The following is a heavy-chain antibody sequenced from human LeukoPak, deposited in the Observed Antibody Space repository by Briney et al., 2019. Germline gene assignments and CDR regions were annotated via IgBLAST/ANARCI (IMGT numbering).Heavy chain of an antibody. CDR1: GGTFSSYA. J-gene: IGHJ6*02. V-gene: IGHV1-69*13. D-gene: IGHD3-22*01. CDR3: ARSNYDSSGYLLYYYGMDV. CDR2: IIPIFGTA. Sequence: ASVNVSCKASGGTFSSYAISWVRQAPGQGLEWMGGIIPIFGTANYAQKFQGRVTITADESTSTAYMELSSLRSEDTAVYYCARSNYDSSGYLLYYYGMDVWGQGTTVTVSS.